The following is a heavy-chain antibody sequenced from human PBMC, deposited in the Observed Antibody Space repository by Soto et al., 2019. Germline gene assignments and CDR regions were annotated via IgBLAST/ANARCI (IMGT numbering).Heavy chain of an antibody. CDR1: GFSFASGVG. Sequence: QITLKESGPTLVNPTQTLTLTCTFSGFSFASGVGVGWIRQPPGKAPEWLALIYWTCDKRYSPSLRTRLTITKDTSKNQVVLTLTNMDPVDTATYYCARSPYSAFDGTRWFDPWGQGTLVTVSS. CDR2: IYWTCDK. V-gene: IGHV2-5*01. CDR3: ARSPYSAFDGTRWFDP. D-gene: IGHD4-4*01. J-gene: IGHJ5*02.